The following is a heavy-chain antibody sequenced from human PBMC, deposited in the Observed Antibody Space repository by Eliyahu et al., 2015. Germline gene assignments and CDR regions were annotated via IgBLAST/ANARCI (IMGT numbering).Heavy chain of an antibody. J-gene: IGHJ6*02. CDR3: AGAHITVTTFPYYYYGMDV. Sequence: QVQLQQWGAGLLKPSETLSLTCAVYGXSFSDXSWSWIRPSPGXGLEWIGEXNHSGVTNYNPSLESRVTISVDTSKNQFSLKLSSVTAADTAVYYCAGAHITVTTFPYYYYGMDVWGQGTTVTVSS. V-gene: IGHV4-34*01. CDR1: GXSFSDXS. D-gene: IGHD4-17*01. CDR2: XNHSGVT.